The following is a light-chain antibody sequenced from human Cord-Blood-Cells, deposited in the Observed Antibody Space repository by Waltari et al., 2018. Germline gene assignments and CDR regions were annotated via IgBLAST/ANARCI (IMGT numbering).Light chain of an antibody. Sequence: QSALTQPRPVSGSPGQSVTISCPGTSSDVGGYNYVHWYQQHPGKAPKLMIYDVSKRPSGVPDRFSGSKSGNTASLTISGLQAEDEADYYCCSYAGSYTYVFGTGTKVTVL. V-gene: IGLV2-11*01. CDR2: DVS. J-gene: IGLJ1*01. CDR1: SSDVGGYNY. CDR3: CSYAGSYTYV.